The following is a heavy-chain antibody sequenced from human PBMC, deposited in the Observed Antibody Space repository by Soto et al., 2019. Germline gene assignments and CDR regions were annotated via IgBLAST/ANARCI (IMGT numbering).Heavy chain of an antibody. J-gene: IGHJ4*02. CDR2: IYPGDSDT. V-gene: IGHV5-51*01. CDR3: ARHLYDYLDS. Sequence: GESLKISCKGSGYSFANYWIGWVRQMPGRGLEWVGIIYPGDSDTRYSPSFQGQVTTSVDKSMSTAYLQWSSLEAADTAMYYCARHLYDYLDSWGQGTLVTSPQ. D-gene: IGHD2-8*01. CDR1: GYSFANYW.